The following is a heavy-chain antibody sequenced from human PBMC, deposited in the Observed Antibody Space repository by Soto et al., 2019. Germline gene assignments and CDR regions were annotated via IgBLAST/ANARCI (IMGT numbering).Heavy chain of an antibody. CDR3: AKGDSMDIVVVPAAIPYYYYYMDV. V-gene: IGHV3-9*01. CDR1: GFTFDDYA. J-gene: IGHJ6*03. CDR2: ISWNSGSI. Sequence: GGSLRLSCAASGFTFDDYAMHWVRQAPGKGLEWVSGISWNSGSIGYADSVKGRFTISRDNAKNSLYLQMNSLRAEDTALYYCAKGDSMDIVVVPAAIPYYYYYMDVWGKGTTVTVSS. D-gene: IGHD2-2*03.